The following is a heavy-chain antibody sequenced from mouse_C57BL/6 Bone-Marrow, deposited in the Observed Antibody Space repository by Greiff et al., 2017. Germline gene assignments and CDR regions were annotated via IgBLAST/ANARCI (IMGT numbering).Heavy chain of an antibody. V-gene: IGHV1-81*01. CDR1: GYTFTSYG. Sequence: VMLVESGAELARPGASVKLSCKASGYTFTSYGISWVKQRTGQGLEWIGEIYPRSGNTYYNEKFKGKATLTADKSSSTAYMELRSLTSEDSAVYFCARHDPSAYWGQGTLVTVSA. CDR3: ARHDPSAY. D-gene: IGHD2-10*02. CDR2: IYPRSGNT. J-gene: IGHJ3*01.